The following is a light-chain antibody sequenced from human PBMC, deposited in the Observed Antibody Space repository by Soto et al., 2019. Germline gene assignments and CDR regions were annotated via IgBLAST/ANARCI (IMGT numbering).Light chain of an antibody. Sequence: QSVLTQPPSVSGAPGQRVTISCTGSSSNIGAGYPVHWYQQLPGTAPKLLVAGNRPSGVPDRFSVSKSGASASLAITGLQAEDEGDYYCQSFDNGLLAYVFGTGTKVTVL. J-gene: IGLJ1*01. V-gene: IGLV1-40*01. CDR2: G. CDR3: QSFDNGLLAYV. CDR1: SSNIGAGYP.